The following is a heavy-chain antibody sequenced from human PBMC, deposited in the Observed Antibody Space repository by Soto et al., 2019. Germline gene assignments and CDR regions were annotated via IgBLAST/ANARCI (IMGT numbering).Heavy chain of an antibody. CDR1: GFTFSSYW. V-gene: IGHV3-7*05. D-gene: IGHD3-3*01. CDR3: ARDASERITIFGVVHDYYYGMDV. CDR2: IKQDGSEK. Sequence: EVQLVESGGGLVQPGGSLRLSCAASGFTFSSYWMSWVRQAPGKGLEWVANIKQDGSEKYYVDSVKGRFTISRDNAKNSLYLQMNSLRAEDTAVYYCARDASERITIFGVVHDYYYGMDVWGQGTTVTVSS. J-gene: IGHJ6*02.